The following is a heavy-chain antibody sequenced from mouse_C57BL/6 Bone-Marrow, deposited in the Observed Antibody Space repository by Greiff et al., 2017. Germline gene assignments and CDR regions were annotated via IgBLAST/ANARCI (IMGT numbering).Heavy chain of an antibody. J-gene: IGHJ2*01. D-gene: IGHD2-1*01. CDR1: GFTFSGYG. V-gene: IGHV5-17*01. Sequence: EVKLVESGGGLVKPGGSLKLSCAASGFTFSGYGMHWVRQAPEKGLEWVAYISSGSSTIYYADTVKGRFTISRDNARNTLFLHMTSLRSEDTAMYCCARRNCYYFDYWGQGTTLTVSS. CDR2: ISSGSSTI. CDR3: ARRNCYYFDY.